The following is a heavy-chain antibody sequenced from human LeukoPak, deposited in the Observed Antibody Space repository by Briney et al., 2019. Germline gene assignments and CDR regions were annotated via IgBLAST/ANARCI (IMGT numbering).Heavy chain of an antibody. CDR2: TYYRSKWYN. CDR3: ARGVFSHWFDP. J-gene: IGHJ5*02. V-gene: IGHV6-1*01. Sequence: QTLSLTCAISGDSVSSNSATWNCIRQSPTRGLEWLGRTYYRSKWYNEYAVSVKSRITINPDTSKNQFSLQLNSVTPDDTAVYYCARGVFSHWFDPWGQGTLVTVSS. CDR1: GDSVSSNSAT.